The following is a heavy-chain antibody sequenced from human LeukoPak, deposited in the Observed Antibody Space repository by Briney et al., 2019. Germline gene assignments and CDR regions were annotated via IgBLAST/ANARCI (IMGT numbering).Heavy chain of an antibody. CDR1: GFTLNSHW. CDR2: INENGRDT. CDR3: ATSAGY. Sequence: GGSLRLSCAASGFTLNSHWMSWVRQAQGKGLEWVANINENGRDTYYVDSVKGRFTISRDNAKNSLNLQMNSLRAEDTAMYYCATSAGYWGQGTLVTVSS. V-gene: IGHV3-7*03. J-gene: IGHJ4*02.